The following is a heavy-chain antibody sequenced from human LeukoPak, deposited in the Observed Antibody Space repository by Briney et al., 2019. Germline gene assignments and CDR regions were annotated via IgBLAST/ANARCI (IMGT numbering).Heavy chain of an antibody. CDR3: AKDGMYSSSSSYYFDY. D-gene: IGHD6-6*01. J-gene: IGHJ4*02. CDR2: ISGSGGST. CDR1: GFTFSSYA. V-gene: IGHV3-23*01. Sequence: GGSLRLSCAASGFTFSSYAMSWVRQAPGKGLEWVSAISGSGGSTYYADSLKGRFTISRDNSRNTLYLQMNSLRAEDTAVYYCAKDGMYSSSSSYYFDYWGQGTLVTVAS.